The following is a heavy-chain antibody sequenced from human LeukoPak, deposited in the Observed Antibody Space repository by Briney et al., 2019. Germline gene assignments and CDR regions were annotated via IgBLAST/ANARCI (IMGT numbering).Heavy chain of an antibody. CDR3: AKNRRSPEYYFDY. CDR1: GFTFSDHY. D-gene: IGHD2/OR15-2a*01. V-gene: IGHV3-23*01. Sequence: PGGSLRLSCAASGFTFSDHYMDWVRQAPGKGLEWVSAISGSGGATYYADSVKGRFTISRDNSKNTLYLQMNSLRAEDTAVYYCAKNRRSPEYYFDYWGQGTLVTVSS. CDR2: ISGSGGAT. J-gene: IGHJ4*02.